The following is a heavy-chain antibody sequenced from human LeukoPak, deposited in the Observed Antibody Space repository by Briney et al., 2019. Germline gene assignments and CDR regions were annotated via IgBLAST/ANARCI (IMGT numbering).Heavy chain of an antibody. CDR2: ISHSGST. D-gene: IGHD6-6*01. CDR1: GGSFSGYY. Sequence: PSETLSLTCAVYGGSFSGYYWSWIRQPPGKGLEWIGEISHSGSTKYNPSLKSRVTISVVKSKNQFSLKLSSVTAADTALYYCARGGGIAAQDYWGQGTLVTVSS. V-gene: IGHV4-34*01. CDR3: ARGGGIAAQDY. J-gene: IGHJ4*02.